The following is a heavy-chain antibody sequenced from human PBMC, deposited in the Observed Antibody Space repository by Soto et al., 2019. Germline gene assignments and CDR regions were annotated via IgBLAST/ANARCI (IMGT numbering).Heavy chain of an antibody. CDR1: GFTFSSYA. D-gene: IGHD1-26*01. J-gene: IGHJ3*02. V-gene: IGHV3-23*01. CDR3: AKDQGYSGSYYDAFDI. CDR2: ISGSGGST. Sequence: GGSLRLSCAASGFTFSSYAMSWVRQAPGKGLEWVSAISGSGGSTYYADSVKGRFTISRDNSKNTLYLQMNSLRAEDTAVYYCAKDQGYSGSYYDAFDIWGQGTMVTVSS.